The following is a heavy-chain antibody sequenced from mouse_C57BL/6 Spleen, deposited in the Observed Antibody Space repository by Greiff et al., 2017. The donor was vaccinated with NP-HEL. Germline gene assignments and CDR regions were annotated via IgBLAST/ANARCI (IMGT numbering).Heavy chain of an antibody. CDR2: IYPGSGNT. D-gene: IGHD1-1*01. CDR3: ARATTVARYYFDY. J-gene: IGHJ2*01. CDR1: GYSFTSYY. V-gene: IGHV1-66*01. Sequence: QVQLQQSGPELVKPGASVKISCKASGYSFTSYYIHWVKQRPGQGLEWIGWIYPGSGNTKYNEKFKGKATLTADTSSSTAYMQLSSLTSEDSAVYYCARATTVARYYFDYWGQGTTLTVSS.